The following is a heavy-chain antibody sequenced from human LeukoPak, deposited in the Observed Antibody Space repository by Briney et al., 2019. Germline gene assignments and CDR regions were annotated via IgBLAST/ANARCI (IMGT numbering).Heavy chain of an antibody. J-gene: IGHJ5*02. CDR3: ARVPAALNWFDP. V-gene: IGHV4-30-4*08. CDR1: GGSISSGDYY. D-gene: IGHD2-2*01. CDR2: ICYSGST. Sequence: SENLSLNCTVSGGSISSGDYYWSWLRQPPGKGLERIGYICYSGSTYYNPSLKSRVTISVDTSKNQFSLKLSSVTAADTAVYYCARVPAALNWFDPWGQGTLVTVSA.